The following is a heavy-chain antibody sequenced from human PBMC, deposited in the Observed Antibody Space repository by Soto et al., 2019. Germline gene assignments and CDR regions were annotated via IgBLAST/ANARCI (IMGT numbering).Heavy chain of an antibody. V-gene: IGHV1-18*01. J-gene: IGHJ4*02. D-gene: IGHD1-26*01. Sequence: ASVKVSCKASGYSFTHHEISWVRQAPGQGLEWMGWINAYNGNTNYAQKFQGRVTMTTDTSTTTAYMELMSLRSADTSVDVCALLIVRYRGSDFWGKGTLVTVAS. CDR1: GYSFTHHE. CDR3: ALLIVRYRGSDF. CDR2: INAYNGNT.